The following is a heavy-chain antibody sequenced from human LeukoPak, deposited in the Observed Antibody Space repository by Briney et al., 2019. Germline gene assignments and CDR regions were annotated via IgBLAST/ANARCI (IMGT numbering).Heavy chain of an antibody. J-gene: IGHJ4*02. D-gene: IGHD4-11*01. CDR1: GFTFSGSA. Sequence: GGSLRLSCAASGFTFSGSAMHWVRQASGKGLEWVGRIRSKANSYATAYAASVKGRFTISRDDSKNTAYLQMNSLRAEDTAVYYCAKDSSTGDPYYFDYWGQGTLVTVSS. CDR3: AKDSSTGDPYYFDY. CDR2: IRSKANSYAT. V-gene: IGHV3-73*01.